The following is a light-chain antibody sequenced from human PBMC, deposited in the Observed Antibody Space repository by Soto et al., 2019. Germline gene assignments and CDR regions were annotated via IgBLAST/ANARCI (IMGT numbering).Light chain of an antibody. CDR1: QSVNSN. Sequence: EKVMTQSPATLSVSPGERATLSCRASQSVNSNLAWYQQKPGQAPRLLLYGASTRATGIPGRFSGSASGTEFTLTISILQSEDSAVYYCQQYNDWPLTFGGGTKVEIK. J-gene: IGKJ4*01. CDR3: QQYNDWPLT. V-gene: IGKV3-15*01. CDR2: GAS.